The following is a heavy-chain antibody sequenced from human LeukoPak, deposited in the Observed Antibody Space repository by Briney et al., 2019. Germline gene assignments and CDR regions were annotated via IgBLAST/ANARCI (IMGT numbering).Heavy chain of an antibody. J-gene: IGHJ4*02. V-gene: IGHV3-21*01. CDR2: ITSTSNHI. CDR1: GFSFSTYD. Sequence: PGGSLRLSCVASGFSFSTYDMNWVRQAPGKGLEWVSAITSTSNHINYADSVKGRFTISRDSANNSLYLQMNSLRAEDTAVYYCARVYSANGYGSGYYDYWGQGTLVTVSP. D-gene: IGHD3-10*01. CDR3: ARVYSANGYGSGYYDY.